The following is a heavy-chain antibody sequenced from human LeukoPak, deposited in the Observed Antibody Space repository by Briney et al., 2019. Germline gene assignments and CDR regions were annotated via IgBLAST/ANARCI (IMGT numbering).Heavy chain of an antibody. D-gene: IGHD5-18*01. J-gene: IGHJ4*02. CDR1: GYTFTGYY. CDR2: INPNSDGT. CDR3: ARRGYIYGYIPFDY. V-gene: IGHV1-2*02. Sequence: SVKVSCKASGYTFTGYYIHWVRQAPGQGLEWMGWINPNSDGTKYTEKFQGRVTMTRDTSISTAYMEVSRLRSDDTAVYYCARRGYIYGYIPFDYWGQGTLVTVSS.